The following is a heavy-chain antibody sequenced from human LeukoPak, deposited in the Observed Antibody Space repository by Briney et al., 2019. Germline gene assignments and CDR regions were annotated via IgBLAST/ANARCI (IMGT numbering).Heavy chain of an antibody. V-gene: IGHV3-21*01. CDR3: ARVGRYSSQATVDY. CDR1: GFTFSSYS. Sequence: GGSLRLSCAASGFTFSSYSMNWVRQAPGKGLEWVASISSSSSYKYYADSVKGRFTIPRDNAKNSLYLQMNSLRAEDTAVYYCARVGRYSSQATVDYWGQGTLVTVSS. D-gene: IGHD6-19*01. CDR2: ISSSSSYK. J-gene: IGHJ4*02.